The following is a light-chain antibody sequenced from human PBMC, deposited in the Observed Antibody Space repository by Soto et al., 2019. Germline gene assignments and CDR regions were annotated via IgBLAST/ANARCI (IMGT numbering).Light chain of an antibody. CDR1: SSNIGAGYD. CDR3: QSYASSLTV. V-gene: IGLV1-40*01. Sequence: QLVLTQPPSVSGAPGQRVTISCTGSSSNIGAGYDVHWYQQLPGTAPKLLIYGNSNRPSGVPDRFSGSKSGTSASLAITGLQAEDEADYYCQSYASSLTVFGGGTKVTVL. J-gene: IGLJ3*02. CDR2: GNS.